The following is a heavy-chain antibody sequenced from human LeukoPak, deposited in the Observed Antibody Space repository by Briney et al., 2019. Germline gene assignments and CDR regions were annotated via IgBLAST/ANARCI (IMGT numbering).Heavy chain of an antibody. D-gene: IGHD2/OR15-2a*01. CDR3: AREGIVRTYDQ. Sequence: GRSLRLSCAASGFTFDDYAMHWVRQAPGKGLEWVSSISSSSSYIYYADSVKGRFTISRDNAKNSLYLQMNSLRAEDTAVYYCAREGIVRTYDQWGQGILVTVSS. V-gene: IGHV3-21*04. CDR1: GFTFDDYA. CDR2: ISSSSSYI. J-gene: IGHJ4*02.